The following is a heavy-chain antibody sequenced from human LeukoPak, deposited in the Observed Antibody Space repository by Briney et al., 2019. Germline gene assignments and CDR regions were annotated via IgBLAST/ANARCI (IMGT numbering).Heavy chain of an antibody. CDR2: FDPEDGET. D-gene: IGHD4-17*01. J-gene: IGHJ4*02. V-gene: IGHV1-24*01. CDR1: GYTLTELS. Sequence: ASVKVSCKVSGYTLTELSMHWVRQAPGKGLAWMGGFDPEDGETIYAQKFQGRVTMTEDTSTDTAYMELSSLRSEDTAVYYCATDGLALDYGDYVIGYWGQGTLVTVSS. CDR3: ATDGLALDYGDYVIGY.